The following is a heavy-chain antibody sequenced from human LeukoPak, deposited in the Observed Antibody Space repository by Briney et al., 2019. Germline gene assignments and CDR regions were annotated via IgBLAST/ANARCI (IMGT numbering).Heavy chain of an antibody. J-gene: IGHJ4*02. V-gene: IGHV1-2*02. CDR2: INPNSGGT. CDR3: ARGRYFDWLLWTY. D-gene: IGHD3-9*01. CDR1: GYTFTGYY. Sequence: ASVKVSCEASGYTFTGYYMHWVRQAPGQGLGWMGWINPNSGGTNYAQKFQGRVTMTRDTSISTAYMELSRLRSDDTAVYYCARGRYFDWLLWTYWGQGTLVTVSS.